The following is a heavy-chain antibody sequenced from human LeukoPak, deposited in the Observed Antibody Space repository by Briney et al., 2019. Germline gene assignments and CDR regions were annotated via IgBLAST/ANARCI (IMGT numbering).Heavy chain of an antibody. CDR2: ISGSGGST. CDR3: ARGILN. CDR1: GFTFSSYA. Sequence: GGSLRLSCAASGFTFSSYAMSWVRRAPGKGLEWVSAISGSGGSTFYADSVKGRFTISRDNARNSLYLQMNSLRDEDTAVYYCARGILNWGQGTLVTVSS. V-gene: IGHV3-23*01. J-gene: IGHJ4*02.